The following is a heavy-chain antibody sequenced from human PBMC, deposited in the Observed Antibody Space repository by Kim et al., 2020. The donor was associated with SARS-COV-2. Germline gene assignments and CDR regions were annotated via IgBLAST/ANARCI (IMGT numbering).Heavy chain of an antibody. CDR3: ARHALRSQGRFDI. J-gene: IGHJ3*02. V-gene: IGHV4-39*01. Sequence: YNTARKGGVTIAVDTSKNQFALKLSSVTAADTAVYYCARHALRSQGRFDIWGQGTMVTVSS. D-gene: IGHD3-3*01.